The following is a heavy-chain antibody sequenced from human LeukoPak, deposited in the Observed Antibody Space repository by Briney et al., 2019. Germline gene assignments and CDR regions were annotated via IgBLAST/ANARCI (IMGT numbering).Heavy chain of an antibody. Sequence: GGSLRLSCAASGFTFSTYGMHWVRQAPGKGLEWVSFVRFDGSDKYYADSVKGRFTISRDNSKNTLYLQMNSLRVEDTAVYYCAKDLRGYSYDSFDYWGQGTLVTVSS. CDR3: AKDLRGYSYDSFDY. CDR1: GFTFSTYG. D-gene: IGHD5-18*01. J-gene: IGHJ4*02. CDR2: VRFDGSDK. V-gene: IGHV3-30*02.